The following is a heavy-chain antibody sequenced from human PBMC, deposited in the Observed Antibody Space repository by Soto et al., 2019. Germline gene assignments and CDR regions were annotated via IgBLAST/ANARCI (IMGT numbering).Heavy chain of an antibody. J-gene: IGHJ6*02. V-gene: IGHV5-51*01. CDR2: IYPGDSDT. Sequence: GESLKISCKGSGYSFTSYWIGWVRQMPGKGLEWMGIIYPGDSDTRYSPSFQGQVTISADKSISTAYLQWSSLKASDTAMYYCARVLSCTNGVCYTPTGNGMDVWGQGTTVTVSS. D-gene: IGHD2-8*01. CDR1: GYSFTSYW. CDR3: ARVLSCTNGVCYTPTGNGMDV.